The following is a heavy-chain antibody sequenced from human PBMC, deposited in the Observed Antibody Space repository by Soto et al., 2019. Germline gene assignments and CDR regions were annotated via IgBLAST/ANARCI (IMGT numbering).Heavy chain of an antibody. J-gene: IGHJ3*02. CDR2: IRGKNYGRTT. CDR3: SRPSYYYDSSGFEPGAFDI. V-gene: IGHV3-49*03. Sequence: GGSLRLSCTGSGFTFGNNAMTWFRQAPGKGLEWVGFIRGKNYGRTTEYAASVQGRFAISRDDSKGIAYLEMNSLTTDDTAVYYCSRPSYYYDSSGFEPGAFDIWGQGTMVTVSS. CDR1: GFTFGNNA. D-gene: IGHD3-22*01.